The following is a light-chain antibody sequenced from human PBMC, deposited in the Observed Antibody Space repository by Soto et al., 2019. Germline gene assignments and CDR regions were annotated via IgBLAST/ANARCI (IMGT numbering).Light chain of an antibody. J-gene: IGKJ5*01. CDR3: QQYGSSPPSI. Sequence: EIVLTQSPGTLSLSPGESATLSCRASQSVTSNYLAWYQQKPGQAPRLLIHGASSRASGIPDRFSGSGSGTDFSLTISRLEPEDFAVYHCQQYGSSPPSILGQGTRLEIK. V-gene: IGKV3-20*01. CDR1: QSVTSNY. CDR2: GAS.